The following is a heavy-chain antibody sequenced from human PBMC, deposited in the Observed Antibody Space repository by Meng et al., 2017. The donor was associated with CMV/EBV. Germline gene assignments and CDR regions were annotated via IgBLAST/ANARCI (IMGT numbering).Heavy chain of an antibody. CDR2: ISGSGGST. J-gene: IGHJ5*02. CDR3: ARISGWGWFDP. V-gene: IGHV3-23*01. Sequence: GGSLRLSCAASGFTFSSYAMSWVRQAPGQGLEWVSAISGSGGSTYYADSVKGRFTISRDNSKSQVVLTMTNMDPVDTATYYCARISGWGWFDPWGQGTLVTVSS. D-gene: IGHD1-14*01. CDR1: GFTFSSYA.